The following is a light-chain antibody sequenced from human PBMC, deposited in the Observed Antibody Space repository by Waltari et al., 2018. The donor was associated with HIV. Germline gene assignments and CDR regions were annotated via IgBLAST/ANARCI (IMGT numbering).Light chain of an antibody. J-gene: IGLJ2*01. CDR1: SSDIGAYNY. V-gene: IGLV2-14*01. CDR2: EVS. Sequence: QSALTQPASVSGSPGQSITISCTGTSSDIGAYNYVSWYQQHPAKAPKLMIDEVSNRPSGVSNRFSGSKSGNTASLTISGLQAEDEADYYCSSYTGSSTPVVFAGGTKLTVL. CDR3: SSYTGSSTPVV.